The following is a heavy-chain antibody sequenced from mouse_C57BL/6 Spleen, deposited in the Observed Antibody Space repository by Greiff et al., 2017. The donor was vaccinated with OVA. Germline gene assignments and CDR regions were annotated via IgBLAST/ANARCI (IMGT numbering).Heavy chain of an antibody. Sequence: QVQLQQSGPELVKPGASVKISCKASGYAFSSSWMNWVKQRPGKGLEWIGRIYPGDGDTNYNGKFKGKATLTADKSSSTAYMQLSSLTSEDSAVYFCARRREKELGYFDYWGQGTTLTVSS. J-gene: IGHJ2*01. D-gene: IGHD4-1*01. CDR2: IYPGDGDT. V-gene: IGHV1-82*01. CDR3: ARRREKELGYFDY. CDR1: GYAFSSSW.